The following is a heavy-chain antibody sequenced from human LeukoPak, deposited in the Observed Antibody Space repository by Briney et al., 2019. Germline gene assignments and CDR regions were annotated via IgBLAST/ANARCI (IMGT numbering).Heavy chain of an antibody. CDR1: GFTFSSYG. V-gene: IGHV3-30*02. CDR2: IRYDGSNK. D-gene: IGHD3-9*01. J-gene: IGHJ4*02. Sequence: PGGSLRLSCAASGFTFSSYGMHWVRQAPGKGLEWVAFIRYDGSNKYYADSVKGRFTISRDNSKNTLYLQMNSLGAEDTAVYYCAKARDGTYYDILTGYYYWGQGTLVTVSS. CDR3: AKARDGTYYDILTGYYY.